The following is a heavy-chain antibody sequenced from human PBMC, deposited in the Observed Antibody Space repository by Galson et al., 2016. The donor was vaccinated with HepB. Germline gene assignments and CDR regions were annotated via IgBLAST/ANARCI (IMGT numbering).Heavy chain of an antibody. CDR3: ARENMDSSGYMWYAMDV. Sequence: SVKVSCKASGGTFSSHAFSWVRQAPGQGLEWMGGIIPIFVTPNYAQKFQGRVTITADESTSTAYMELSSLRSEDTAVYYCARENMDSSGYMWYAMDVWGQGTTVTVSS. CDR2: IIPIFVTP. CDR1: GGTFSSHA. V-gene: IGHV1-69*13. J-gene: IGHJ6*02. D-gene: IGHD3-22*01.